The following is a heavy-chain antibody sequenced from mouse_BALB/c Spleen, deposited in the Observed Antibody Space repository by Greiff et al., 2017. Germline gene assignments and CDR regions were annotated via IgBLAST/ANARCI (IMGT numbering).Heavy chain of an antibody. D-gene: IGHD2-10*02. CDR1: GFTFSSYY. Sequence: EVQVVESGGGLVKLGGSLKLSCAASGFTFSSYYMSWVRQTPEKRLELVAAINSNGGSTYYPDTVKGRFTISRDNAKNTLYLQMSSLKSEDTALYYCARKYGNYFDYWGQGTTLTVAS. CDR2: INSNGGST. V-gene: IGHV5-6-2*01. CDR3: ARKYGNYFDY. J-gene: IGHJ2*01.